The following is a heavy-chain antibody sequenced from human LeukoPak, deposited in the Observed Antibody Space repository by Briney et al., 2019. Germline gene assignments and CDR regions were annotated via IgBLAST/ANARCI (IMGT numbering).Heavy chain of an antibody. CDR3: ARHGNYYDTSQSDP. J-gene: IGHJ5*02. CDR1: GYSISSGYY. D-gene: IGHD3-22*01. V-gene: IGHV4-38-2*01. CDR2: VYHSGST. Sequence: PSETLSLTCAVSGYSISSGYYWGWIRQLPGKGLEWIGSVYHSGSTYYNPSLKSRVTISVDTSKNQFSLKLSSVTAADTAVYYCARHGNYYDTSQSDPWGQGTLVTVSS.